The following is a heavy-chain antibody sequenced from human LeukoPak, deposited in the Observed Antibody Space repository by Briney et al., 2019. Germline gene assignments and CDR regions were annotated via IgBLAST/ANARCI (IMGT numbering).Heavy chain of an antibody. CDR2: TSYSGNT. V-gene: IGHV4-39*01. Sequence: PSETQSLTCTVSGGSLSISSYYWGWIRQPPGKGLEWIGITSYSGNTYYNPSLKSRVTMSVDTSKSKFSLKLSTVTAADTAVYYCARLPYYCYVIDVWGQGTTVTVSS. CDR3: ARLPYYCYVIDV. J-gene: IGHJ6*02. CDR1: GGSLSISSYY.